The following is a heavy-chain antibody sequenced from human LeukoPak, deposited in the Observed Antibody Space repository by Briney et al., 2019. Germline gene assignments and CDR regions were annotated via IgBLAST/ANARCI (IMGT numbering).Heavy chain of an antibody. V-gene: IGHV3-23*01. CDR1: GFTFSSYA. J-gene: IGHJ4*02. CDR2: ISGSGGST. CDR3: AKDSVYCSSTSCYVY. Sequence: GGSLRLSCAASGFTFSSYAMSWVRQAPGKGLEWVSAISGSGGSTYYADSVKGRFTISRDNSKNTLYLKMNSLRAEDTAVYYCAKDSVYCSSTSCYVYWGQGTLVTVSS. D-gene: IGHD2-2*01.